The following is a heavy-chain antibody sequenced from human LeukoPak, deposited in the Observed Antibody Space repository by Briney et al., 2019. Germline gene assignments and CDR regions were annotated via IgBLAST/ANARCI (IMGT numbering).Heavy chain of an antibody. Sequence: SETLSLTCAVSGDSISSGGYSWSWIRQPPGKGLEWIGHIFHTGSTYYNPSLKSRVTISVDRSKNQFSLKLSSVTAADTAVYYCARDKGCSGGSCYNHYGMDVWGQGTTVTVSS. CDR1: GDSISSGGYS. D-gene: IGHD2-15*01. V-gene: IGHV4-30-2*01. J-gene: IGHJ6*02. CDR2: IFHTGST. CDR3: ARDKGCSGGSCYNHYGMDV.